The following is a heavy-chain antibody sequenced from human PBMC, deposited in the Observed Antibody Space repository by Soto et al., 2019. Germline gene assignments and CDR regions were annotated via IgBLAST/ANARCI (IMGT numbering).Heavy chain of an antibody. V-gene: IGHV4-59*08. Sequence: PSETLSLTCTVSGGSISSYYWSWIRQPPGKGLEWIGYIYYSGSTNYNPSLKSRVTISVDTSKNQFSLKLSSVTAADTAVYYCARHEERSSVLAAAGGGVDYWGQGTLVTVSS. D-gene: IGHD6-13*01. CDR2: IYYSGST. CDR3: ARHEERSSVLAAAGGGVDY. J-gene: IGHJ4*02. CDR1: GGSISSYY.